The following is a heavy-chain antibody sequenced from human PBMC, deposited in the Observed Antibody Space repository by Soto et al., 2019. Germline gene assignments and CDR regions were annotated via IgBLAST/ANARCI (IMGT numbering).Heavy chain of an antibody. CDR3: TTDPYITTITVRFDY. V-gene: IGHV3-15*07. J-gene: IGHJ4*01. CDR2: VKSKNDGGTT. CDR1: GFTFSNAW. Sequence: GGSLRLSCAASGFTFSNAWINWVRQTPGRGLEWVGRVKSKNDGGTTDFAAPVKGRFAISRDDSKNMVYLEMNSLQTEDTAMYYFTTDPYITTITVRFDYWGNGTLVTVPS. D-gene: IGHD3-22*01.